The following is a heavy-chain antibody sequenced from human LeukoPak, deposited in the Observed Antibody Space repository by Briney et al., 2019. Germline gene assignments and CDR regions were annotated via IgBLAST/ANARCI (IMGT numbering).Heavy chain of an antibody. J-gene: IGHJ4*02. D-gene: IGHD4-23*01. Sequence: PSQTLSLTCTVSGGSISSYYWSWIRQPPGKGLEWIGYIYYSGSTNYNPSLKSRVTISVDTSKNQFSLKLSSLTAADTAVYYCAAYGGPLGGIFDYWGQGTLVTVSS. V-gene: IGHV4-59*01. CDR3: AAYGGPLGGIFDY. CDR2: IYYSGST. CDR1: GGSISSYY.